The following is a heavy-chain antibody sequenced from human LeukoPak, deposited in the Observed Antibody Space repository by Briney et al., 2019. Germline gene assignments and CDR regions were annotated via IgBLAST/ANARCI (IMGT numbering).Heavy chain of an antibody. D-gene: IGHD5-12*01. Sequence: GGSPRLSCAASGFMFRDAAMTWVRQAPGKGLEGVSLIASSGLNTYYADSVRGRFTISRDNSKNTLSLQMNSLRVEDTAIYSCARDIELSTWGLGTLVTVPP. CDR2: IASSGLNT. CDR1: GFMFRDAA. V-gene: IGHV3-23*01. J-gene: IGHJ3*01. CDR3: ARDIELST.